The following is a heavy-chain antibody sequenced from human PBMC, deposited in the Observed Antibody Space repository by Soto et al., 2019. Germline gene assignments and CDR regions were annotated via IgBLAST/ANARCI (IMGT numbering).Heavy chain of an antibody. V-gene: IGHV3-11*06. CDR1: GFTFSDYY. D-gene: IGHD5-18*01. CDR3: ARFSRGYSYGGDYFDY. Sequence: QVQLVESGGGLVKPGGSLRLSCAASGFTFSDYYMSWIRQAPGKGLEWVSYISSSSSYTNYADSVKGRFTISRDNAKNSLYLQMNSLRAEDTAVYYCARFSRGYSYGGDYFDYWGQGILVTVSS. J-gene: IGHJ4*02. CDR2: ISSSSSYT.